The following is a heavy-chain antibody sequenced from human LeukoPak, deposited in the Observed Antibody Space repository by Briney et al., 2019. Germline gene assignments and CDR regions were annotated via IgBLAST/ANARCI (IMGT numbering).Heavy chain of an antibody. CDR2: TYYRSKWYN. V-gene: IGHV6-1*01. Sequence: PTLSLTFAISGDSVSINSAAWNWVRQSPSRGLEWLGRTYYRSKWYNNNAVSVKSPITINPPTSKNQFSLQLNSVPPEDTAVYYCARDLDWFDPWGQGTLVTVSS. CDR3: ARDLDWFDP. CDR1: GDSVSINSAA. J-gene: IGHJ5*02.